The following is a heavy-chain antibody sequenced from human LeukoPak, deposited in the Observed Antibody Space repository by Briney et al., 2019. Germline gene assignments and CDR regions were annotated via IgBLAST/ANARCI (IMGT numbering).Heavy chain of an antibody. CDR1: GGSISNYY. J-gene: IGHJ4*02. CDR2: IYHSGST. D-gene: IGHD2-15*01. CDR3: ARDLCVGGTCYGIDY. V-gene: IGHV4-59*01. Sequence: SETLPLTCTVSGGSISNYYWGWIRQPPGKGLEWIGYIYHSGSTNYNPSLKSRVTISVDTSKNQFSLKLSSVTAADTAVYYCARDLCVGGTCYGIDYWGQGTLVTVSS.